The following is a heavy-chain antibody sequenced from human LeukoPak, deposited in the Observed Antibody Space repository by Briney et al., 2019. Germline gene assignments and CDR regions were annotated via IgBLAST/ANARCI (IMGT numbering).Heavy chain of an antibody. V-gene: IGHV1-2*02. CDR2: INPNSGGT. CDR1: GYTFTGYY. CDR3: ARDLRVSSGWYYYYYTDV. D-gene: IGHD6-19*01. J-gene: IGHJ6*03. Sequence: ASVKVSCKASGYTFTGYYMHWVRQAPGQGLEWMGWINPNSGGTNYAQKFQGRVTMTRDTSINTAYMELSRLRSDDTAVYYCARDLRVSSGWYYYYYTDVWGKGTTVTVSS.